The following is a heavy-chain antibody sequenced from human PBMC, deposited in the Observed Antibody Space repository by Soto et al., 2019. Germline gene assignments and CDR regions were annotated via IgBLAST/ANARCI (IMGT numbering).Heavy chain of an antibody. CDR2: VSPPFRTS. J-gene: IGHJ6*02. Sequence: QVQLVQSGAEVKKPGSSVNVSCKTSGVSFNNNGIGWVRQAPGHGLEWMGGVSPPFRTSNYARKFQGRISITAEASTGTVNMELSSLTSEDTAQYYCARVLYYGSGSYSPYGMDVWGQGTTVTVSS. D-gene: IGHD3-10*01. CDR3: ARVLYYGSGSYSPYGMDV. CDR1: GVSFNNNG. V-gene: IGHV1-69*01.